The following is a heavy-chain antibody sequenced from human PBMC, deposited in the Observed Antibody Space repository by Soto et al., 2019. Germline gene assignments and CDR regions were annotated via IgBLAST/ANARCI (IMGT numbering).Heavy chain of an antibody. D-gene: IGHD4-17*01. CDR2: INPSGGST. J-gene: IGHJ4*02. V-gene: IGHV1-46*01. CDR1: GYTFTSYY. CDR3: ARATTVVTPESAFFDY. Sequence: ASVKVSCKASGYTFTSYYMHWVRQAPGQGLEWMGIINPSGGSTSYAQKFQGRVTMTRDTSTSTVYMELSSLRSEDTAVYYCARATTVVTPESAFFDYWGQGTLVTVSS.